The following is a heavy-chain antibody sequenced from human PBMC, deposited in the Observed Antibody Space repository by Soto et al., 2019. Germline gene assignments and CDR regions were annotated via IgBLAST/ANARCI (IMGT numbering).Heavy chain of an antibody. V-gene: IGHV3-23*01. CDR3: AKEVEHTYDINYFYGMDV. J-gene: IGHJ6*02. CDR1: GFTFSTYA. D-gene: IGHD3-22*01. Sequence: HPGGSLRLSCAASGFTFSTYAMNWVRQAPGKGLEWVSNISGRGGGTFYADSVKGRFTISRDNSKSTLYPQISSLRAEDTAVYYCAKEVEHTYDINYFYGMDVWGQGTTVTVSS. CDR2: ISGRGGGT.